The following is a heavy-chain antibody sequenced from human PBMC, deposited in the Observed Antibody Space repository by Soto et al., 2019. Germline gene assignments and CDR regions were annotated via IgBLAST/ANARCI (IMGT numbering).Heavy chain of an antibody. Sequence: PSETLSLACAVSGGSVSSGGYYWSWIRPTPGKGLEWIGYIYYSGSTNYNPSLKSRVTISVDTSKNQFSLKLSSVTAADTAVYYCASAGTMVRGVIGWFDPWGQRTLVTVS. CDR3: ASAGTMVRGVIGWFDP. CDR1: GGSVSSGGYY. J-gene: IGHJ5*02. CDR2: IYYSGST. V-gene: IGHV4-61*08. D-gene: IGHD3-10*01.